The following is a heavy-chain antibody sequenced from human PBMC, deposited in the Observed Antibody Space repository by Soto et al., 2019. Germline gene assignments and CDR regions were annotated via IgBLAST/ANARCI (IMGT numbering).Heavy chain of an antibody. CDR3: AREAYCSGGSCYSPYYFDY. J-gene: IGHJ4*02. Sequence: EVQLVESGGGLVQPGGSLRLSCAASGFTFSSYSMNWVRQAPGKGLEWVSYISSSSSTIYYADSVKGRFTISRDNAKNSLYLQMNSLRAEDTAVYYCAREAYCSGGSCYSPYYFDYWGQGTLVTVSS. V-gene: IGHV3-48*01. CDR2: ISSSSSTI. CDR1: GFTFSSYS. D-gene: IGHD2-15*01.